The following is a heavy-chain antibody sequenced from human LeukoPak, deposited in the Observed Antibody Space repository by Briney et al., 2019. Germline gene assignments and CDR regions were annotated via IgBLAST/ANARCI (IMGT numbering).Heavy chain of an antibody. V-gene: IGHV3-74*01. CDR3: VRDSDYSLYS. CDR2: ITPDGIT. D-gene: IGHD4-11*01. J-gene: IGHJ4*02. Sequence: GGSLRLSCAASGFTLPTSLMHRVRQAPGEGLVWVSRITPDGITTYADSVKGRFTISRDNAKNTLYLQMNSLRAEDTAVYYCVRDSDYSLYSWGQGTLVTVSS. CDR1: GFTLPTSL.